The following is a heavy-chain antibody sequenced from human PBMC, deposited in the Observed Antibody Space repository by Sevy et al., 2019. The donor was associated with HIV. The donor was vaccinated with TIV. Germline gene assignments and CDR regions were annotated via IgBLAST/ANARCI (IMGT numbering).Heavy chain of an antibody. D-gene: IGHD2-8*01. J-gene: IGHJ4*02. CDR2: LSFGCGRI. Sequence: GGSPRLSCVASGFNFNIYSMSWVRQAPGKGLEWVSTLSFGCGRINHADSVQGRFTMSRDDSKKTVYLEMNSLRAEDTAVYYCAREGCTRPHDHWGQGTLVTVSS. V-gene: IGHV3-23*01. CDR3: AREGCTRPHDH. CDR1: GFNFNIYS.